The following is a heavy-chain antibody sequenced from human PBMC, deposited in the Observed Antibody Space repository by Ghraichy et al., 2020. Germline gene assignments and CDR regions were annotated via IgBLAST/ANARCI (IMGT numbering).Heavy chain of an antibody. V-gene: IGHV4-39*02. J-gene: IGHJ4*02. Sequence: SQTISLTCNVSGGSINSISYHWGWIRQPPGKGLEWIGSVYYSGTTYYNPSLKSRVRISVDTSKNHFSLNLNSVPAADTAVYYCARTHSRSHFLFDIWGQGSLVTVSS. D-gene: IGHD3-9*01. CDR1: GGSINSISYH. CDR3: ARTHSRSHFLFDI. CDR2: VYYSGTT.